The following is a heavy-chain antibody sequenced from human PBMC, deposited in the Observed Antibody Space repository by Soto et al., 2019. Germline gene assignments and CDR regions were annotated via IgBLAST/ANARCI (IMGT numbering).Heavy chain of an antibody. CDR2: IWYDGSNK. Sequence: PVGSLRLSCAASGFTFSSYGMHWVRQAPGKGLEWVAVIWYDGSNKYYADSVKGRFTISRDNSKNTLYLQMNSLRAEDTAVYYCARDKLGYSSGPMDVWGQGTTVTVSS. V-gene: IGHV3-33*01. CDR1: GFTFSSYG. CDR3: ARDKLGYSSGPMDV. J-gene: IGHJ6*02. D-gene: IGHD6-19*01.